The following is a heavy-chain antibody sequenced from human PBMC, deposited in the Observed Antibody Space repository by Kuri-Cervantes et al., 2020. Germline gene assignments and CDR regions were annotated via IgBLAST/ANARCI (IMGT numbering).Heavy chain of an antibody. CDR2: IKYDSGET. V-gene: IGHV3-7*01. J-gene: IGHJ3*02. CDR3: AREFGRPAQWFREEKAFDI. Sequence: GESLKISCAASGFTFSTYWMAWVRQAPGEGLEWVANIKYDSGETQYLDSVRGRFTISRDNAKNSLFLQMNSLRAEDTAVYYCAREFGRPAQWFREEKAFDIWGQGTMVTVSS. CDR1: GFTFSTYW. D-gene: IGHD3-10*01.